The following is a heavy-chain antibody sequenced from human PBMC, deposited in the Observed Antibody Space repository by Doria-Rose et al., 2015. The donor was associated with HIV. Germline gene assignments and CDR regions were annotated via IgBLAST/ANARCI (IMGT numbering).Heavy chain of an antibody. CDR2: IKQDGREK. V-gene: IGHV3-7*01. D-gene: IGHD3-3*01. J-gene: IGHJ2*01. Sequence: VPLVPSGGGLVQPGGSLRLSCAASGFTFSSYWMSWVRPAPGKGLEWVANIKQDGREKYYVDSVKGRLPISRDNAKNALDLQRNSRSADDTALYYCARDAGDDNFWSCYYTRYWYFALWFRGTLVAVSS. CDR1: GFTFSSYW. CDR3: ARDAGDDNFWSCYYTRYWYFAL.